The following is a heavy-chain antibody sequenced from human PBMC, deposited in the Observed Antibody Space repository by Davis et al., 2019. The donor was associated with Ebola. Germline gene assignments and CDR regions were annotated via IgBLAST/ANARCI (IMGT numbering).Heavy chain of an antibody. CDR3: ARRKAAAGSNWFDP. Sequence: MPSETLSLTCAVSGGPISSSNWWRWVRQPPGKGLEWIGEIYHSGSTNYNPSLKSRVTISVDKSKNQFSLKLSSVTAAATAVYYCARRKAAAGSNWFDPWGQGTLVTVSS. CDR1: GGPISSSNW. J-gene: IGHJ5*02. CDR2: IYHSGST. D-gene: IGHD6-13*01. V-gene: IGHV4-4*02.